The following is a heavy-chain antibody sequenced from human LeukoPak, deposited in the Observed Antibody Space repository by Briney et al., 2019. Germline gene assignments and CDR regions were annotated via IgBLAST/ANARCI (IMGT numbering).Heavy chain of an antibody. V-gene: IGHV4-59*01. CDR3: ARDKGPYWYFDL. Sequence: SSETLSLTCTVSGVSISSYYWNWIRQPPGKGLEWIGNIYNSGSTNYNPSLKSRVTISVDKSKNQTSLKLSSVTAADTALYYCARDKGPYWYFDLWAVAPWSLSPQ. CDR2: IYNSGST. CDR1: GVSISSYY. J-gene: IGHJ2*01.